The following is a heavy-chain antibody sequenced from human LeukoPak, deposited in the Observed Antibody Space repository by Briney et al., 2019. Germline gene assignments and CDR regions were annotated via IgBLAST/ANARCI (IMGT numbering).Heavy chain of an antibody. Sequence: PGGSLRLSCAASGFTFNGYAMSWVRQVPGKGLEWVSTISGSGGTTYYADSLKGRFTISRDNSKNVLFLQMNSLRAEDTAIYYCAKEDGGSGWYEPVEYWGQGTLVTVSS. V-gene: IGHV3-23*01. CDR3: AKEDGGSGWYEPVEY. J-gene: IGHJ4*02. CDR2: ISGSGGTT. CDR1: GFTFNGYA. D-gene: IGHD6-19*01.